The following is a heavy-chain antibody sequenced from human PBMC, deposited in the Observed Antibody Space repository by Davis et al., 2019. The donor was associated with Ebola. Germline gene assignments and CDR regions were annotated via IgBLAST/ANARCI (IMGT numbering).Heavy chain of an antibody. J-gene: IGHJ3*01. CDR3: IGWGDAFDF. CDR1: GFTFSSYA. V-gene: IGHV3-30-3*01. CDR2: ISYDGSNK. Sequence: GESLKISCAASGFTFSSYAMHWVRQAPGKGLEWVAVISYDGSNKYYADSVKGRFTISRDNSKNTLYLQMNSLRAEDTAVYYCIGWGDAFDFWGQGTMVTVSS. D-gene: IGHD3-16*01.